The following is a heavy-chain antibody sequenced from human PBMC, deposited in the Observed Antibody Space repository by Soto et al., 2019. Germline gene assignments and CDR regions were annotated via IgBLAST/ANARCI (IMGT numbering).Heavy chain of an antibody. CDR1: GFTFSSYA. J-gene: IGHJ3*02. Sequence: GGSLRLSCAASGFTFSSYAMHWVRQAPGKGLEWVAVISYDGSNKYYADSVKGRFTISRDNSKNTLYLQMNSLRAEDTAVYYCARDANYYDSRGYYRDAFEIWGKGTMVTVSS. CDR2: ISYDGSNK. D-gene: IGHD3-22*01. CDR3: ARDANYYDSRGYYRDAFEI. V-gene: IGHV3-30-3*01.